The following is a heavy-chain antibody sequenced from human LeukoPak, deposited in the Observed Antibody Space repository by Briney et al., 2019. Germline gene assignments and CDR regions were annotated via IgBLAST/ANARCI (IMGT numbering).Heavy chain of an antibody. CDR2: IKQDGSEK. CDR1: GFTFSSYE. D-gene: IGHD5-24*01. J-gene: IGHJ4*02. CDR3: ARGRMAF. Sequence: GGSLRLSCAASGFTFSSYEMNWVRQAPGKVLEWVANIKQDGSEKYYVGSVKGRFTISRDNAKNSLYLQMNSLRAEDTAVYYCARGRMAFWGQGTLVTVSS. V-gene: IGHV3-7*01.